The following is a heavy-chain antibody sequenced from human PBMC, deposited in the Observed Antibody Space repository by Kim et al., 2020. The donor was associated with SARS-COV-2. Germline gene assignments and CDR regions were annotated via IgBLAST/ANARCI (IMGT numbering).Heavy chain of an antibody. CDR2: IKPDGSDK. V-gene: IGHV3-7*03. CDR1: GFTFSKYW. J-gene: IGHJ5*02. Sequence: GGSLRLSCAASGFTFSKYWMNWVRQAPGKGPEWVAIIKPDGSDKYYMDSVKGRFTISRDNAQNSLYLQMNSLRIEDTAVYYCASDFSYRSTNWFDPWAQGTLVTVSS. CDR3: ASDFSYRSTNWFDP. D-gene: IGHD2-2*02.